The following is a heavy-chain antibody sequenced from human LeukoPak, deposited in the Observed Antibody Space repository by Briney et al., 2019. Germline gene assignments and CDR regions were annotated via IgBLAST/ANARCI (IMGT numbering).Heavy chain of an antibody. D-gene: IGHD3-10*01. CDR3: AKTIGELANLFDY. V-gene: IGHV3-21*04. Sequence: TGGSLRLSCAASGFTFSSYSMNWARQAPGKGLEWVSSISSSSYIYYADSVKGRFTISRDNAKNTLYLQMNSLRAEDTAVYYCAKTIGELANLFDYWGQGTLVTVSS. CDR2: ISSSSYI. CDR1: GFTFSSYS. J-gene: IGHJ4*02.